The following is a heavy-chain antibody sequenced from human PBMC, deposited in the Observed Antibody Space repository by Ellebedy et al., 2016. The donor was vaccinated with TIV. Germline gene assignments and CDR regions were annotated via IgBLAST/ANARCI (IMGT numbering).Heavy chain of an antibody. CDR3: ARGSGYFDY. J-gene: IGHJ4*02. Sequence: GSLRLXXAVYGGSFSGYYWSWIRQPPGKGLEWIGYIYYSGSTNYNPSLKSRVTISVDTSKNQFSLKLSSVTAADTAVYYCARGSGYFDYWGQGTLVTVSS. V-gene: IGHV4-59*01. CDR1: GGSFSGYY. CDR2: IYYSGST.